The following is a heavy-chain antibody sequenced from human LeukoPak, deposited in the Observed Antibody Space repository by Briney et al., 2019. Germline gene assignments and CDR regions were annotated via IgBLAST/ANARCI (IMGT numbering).Heavy chain of an antibody. Sequence: PGGSLRLSCAASGFTFSSYAMSWVRQAPGKGLEWVSTISGSGGSTYYADSVKGRFTTSRDNSKNTLYLQMNSLRAEDTAVYYCAKDKSVRYSRSFTYGDYFDYWGQGTLVTVSS. V-gene: IGHV3-23*01. CDR2: ISGSGGST. J-gene: IGHJ4*02. CDR1: GFTFSSYA. CDR3: AKDKSVRYSRSFTYGDYFDY. D-gene: IGHD1-26*01.